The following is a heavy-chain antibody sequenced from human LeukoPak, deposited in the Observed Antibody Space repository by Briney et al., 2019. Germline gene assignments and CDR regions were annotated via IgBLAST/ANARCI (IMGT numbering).Heavy chain of an antibody. Sequence: PSETLSLTCAVYGGSFSEYYWHWIRQPPGKGLEWIGEINHSGSTKYQPSLKSRLTISEDTSKSQFSLKLTSVTAADTAVYYCSRTEVVRGLLIEYWGQGALVTVSS. CDR2: INHSGST. CDR1: GGSFSEYY. J-gene: IGHJ4*02. CDR3: SRTEVVRGLLIEY. V-gene: IGHV4-34*01. D-gene: IGHD3-10*01.